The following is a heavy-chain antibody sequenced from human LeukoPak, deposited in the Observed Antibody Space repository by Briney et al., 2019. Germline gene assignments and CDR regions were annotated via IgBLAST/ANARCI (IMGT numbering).Heavy chain of an antibody. CDR1: GFTFSSYG. Sequence: PGGSLRLSCAASGFTFSSYGMHWVRQAPGKGLEWVAVISYDGSNKYYADSVKGRFTISRDNSKNTLYLQMNSLRAEDTAVYYCAKIWAPAYNDFWSGFSPYFFDYWGQGTLVTVSS. V-gene: IGHV3-30*18. D-gene: IGHD3-3*01. CDR3: AKIWAPAYNDFWSGFSPYFFDY. CDR2: ISYDGSNK. J-gene: IGHJ4*02.